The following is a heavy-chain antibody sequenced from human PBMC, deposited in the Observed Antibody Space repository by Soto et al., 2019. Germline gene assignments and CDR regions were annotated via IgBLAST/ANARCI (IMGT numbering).Heavy chain of an antibody. D-gene: IGHD3-16*02. CDR1: GFTFSSYG. J-gene: IGHJ4*02. CDR2: IWYDGSNK. CDR3: ARGCDYIWGSYRYWDGGIDY. Sequence: GGSLRLSCAASGFTFSSYGMHWVRQAPGKGLEWVAVIWYDGSNKYYADSVKGRFTISRDNSKNTLYLQMNSLRAEDTAVYYCARGCDYIWGSYRYWDGGIDYWGQGTLVTVSS. V-gene: IGHV3-33*01.